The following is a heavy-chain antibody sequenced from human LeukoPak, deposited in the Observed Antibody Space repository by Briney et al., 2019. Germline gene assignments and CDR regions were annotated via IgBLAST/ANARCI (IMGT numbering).Heavy chain of an antibody. J-gene: IGHJ4*02. CDR2: INTDGSKT. Sequence: GGSLGLSCAASGFTFSSYAMSWVRQAPGEGLVWVSNINTDGSKTTYADSVKGRFTISRDNAKSTLYLQMTSLRAEDTAVYYCVSLLLGWGQGTLVTVSS. CDR1: GFTFSSYA. D-gene: IGHD3-16*01. V-gene: IGHV3-74*01. CDR3: VSLLLG.